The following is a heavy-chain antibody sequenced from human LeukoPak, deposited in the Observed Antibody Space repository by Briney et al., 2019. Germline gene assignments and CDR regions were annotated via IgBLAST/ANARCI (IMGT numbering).Heavy chain of an antibody. Sequence: SETLSLTCAVSGYSIRSGDYWGWIRQSPGKGLEWIGSIYHSGSTHYNPSLKRGVTISVDTSKNQFSLMLSSVTAADTAVYYCARNRSVTTTPGFDHWGQGTLVTVSS. CDR2: IYHSGST. CDR1: GYSIRSGDY. D-gene: IGHD4-17*01. J-gene: IGHJ4*02. CDR3: ARNRSVTTTPGFDH. V-gene: IGHV4-38-2*01.